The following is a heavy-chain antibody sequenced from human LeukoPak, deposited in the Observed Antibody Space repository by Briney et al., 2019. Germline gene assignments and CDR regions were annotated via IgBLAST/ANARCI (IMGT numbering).Heavy chain of an antibody. V-gene: IGHV3-66*01. D-gene: IGHD3-10*01. Sequence: GGSLRLSCAASGFTVSNNYMSWVRQAPGKGLEWVSVIYTDGTTYYADSVKGRFTISRDNAKNSLYLQMNSLRDEDTAVYYCARDRIWFGELLYYFDYWGQGTLVTVSS. CDR1: GFTVSNNY. CDR3: ARDRIWFGELLYYFDY. CDR2: IYTDGTT. J-gene: IGHJ4*02.